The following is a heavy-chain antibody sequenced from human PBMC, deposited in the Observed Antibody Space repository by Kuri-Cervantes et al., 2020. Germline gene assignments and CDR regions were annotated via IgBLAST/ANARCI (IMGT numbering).Heavy chain of an antibody. J-gene: IGHJ4*02. CDR2: IYYSGST. Sequence: SETLSLTCTVSGGSISSYYWSWIRQPPGKGLEWIGSIYYSGSTYYNPSLKSRVTISVDTSKNQFSLKLSSVTAADTAVYYCARGLNDYGDSYYFDYWGQGTLVTVSS. CDR1: GGSISSYY. V-gene: IGHV4-59*01. D-gene: IGHD4-17*01. CDR3: ARGLNDYGDSYYFDY.